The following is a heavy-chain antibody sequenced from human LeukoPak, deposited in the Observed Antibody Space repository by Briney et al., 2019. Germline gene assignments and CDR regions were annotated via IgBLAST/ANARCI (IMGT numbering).Heavy chain of an antibody. CDR3: ARDYVYGSGSYYNRGFDY. D-gene: IGHD3-10*01. J-gene: IGHJ4*02. CDR2: IYSSGST. V-gene: IGHV4-61*08. CDR1: GGSVSSGAYY. Sequence: SETLSLTCTVSGGSVSSGAYYWSWIRQPPGKGLEWLGYIYSSGSTNYNPSLKSRVTMSVDTSKNQFPLKLSSVTAADTAVYYCARDYVYGSGSYYNRGFDYWGQGTLVTVSS.